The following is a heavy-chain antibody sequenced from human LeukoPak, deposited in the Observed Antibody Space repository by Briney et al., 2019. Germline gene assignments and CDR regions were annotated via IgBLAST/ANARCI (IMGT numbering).Heavy chain of an antibody. CDR3: ARDLRYYYDSSGYPGY. Sequence: GGSLRLSCAASGFTFSSYAMHWVRQAPGKGLEWVAVISYDGSNKYYADSVKGRFTISRDSSKNTLYLQMNSLRAEDTAVYYCARDLRYYYDSSGYPGYWGQGTLVTVSS. V-gene: IGHV3-30-3*01. CDR2: ISYDGSNK. J-gene: IGHJ4*02. D-gene: IGHD3-22*01. CDR1: GFTFSSYA.